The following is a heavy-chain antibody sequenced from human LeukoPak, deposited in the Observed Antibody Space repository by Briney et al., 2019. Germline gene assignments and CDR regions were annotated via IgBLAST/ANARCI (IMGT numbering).Heavy chain of an antibody. CDR1: GFTFSSNG. J-gene: IGHJ4*02. Sequence: GGSLRLSCAASGFTFSSNGMHWVRQAPGKGLEWVAFIQYDGGNKPYADSVKGRFTISRDNSKNTLFLQVNSLRAEDTAVYYCAKQGYCSSTSCNYFDYWGQGTLVTVSS. CDR2: IQYDGGNK. D-gene: IGHD2-2*01. CDR3: AKQGYCSSTSCNYFDY. V-gene: IGHV3-30*02.